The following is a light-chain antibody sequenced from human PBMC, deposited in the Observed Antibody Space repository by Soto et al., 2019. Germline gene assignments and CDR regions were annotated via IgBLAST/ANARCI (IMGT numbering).Light chain of an antibody. J-gene: IGLJ2*01. V-gene: IGLV3-1*01. CDR2: QDS. CDR3: QAWDSSTENVV. CDR1: KLGDKY. Sequence: SYELTQPPSVSVSPGQTASITCSGDKLGDKYACWYQQKPGQSPVLVIYQDSKRPSGIPERFSGSNSGNTATLTISGTQAMDEADYYCQAWDSSTENVVFGAGTKVTVL.